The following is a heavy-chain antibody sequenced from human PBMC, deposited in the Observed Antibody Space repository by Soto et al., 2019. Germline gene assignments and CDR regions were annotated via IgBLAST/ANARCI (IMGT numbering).Heavy chain of an antibody. J-gene: IGHJ4*02. CDR3: TKGGIPRRYNIPKVDFDY. D-gene: IGHD1-1*01. Sequence: EVHLLESGGDLVQRGGSLRLSCEASGFIFSNYAMSWVRQAPGRGLEWVPAISGSGATTYYPDSVKGRFTISRDNSKNTLYLQMNNLRADDTAVYYCTKGGIPRRYNIPKVDFDYWGQGSLVTVSS. V-gene: IGHV3-23*01. CDR1: GFIFSNYA. CDR2: ISGSGATT.